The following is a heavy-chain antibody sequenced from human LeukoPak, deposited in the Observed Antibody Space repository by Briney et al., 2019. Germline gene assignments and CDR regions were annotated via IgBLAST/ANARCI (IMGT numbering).Heavy chain of an antibody. Sequence: GASVKVSCKASGYTFTGYYMHWVRQAPGQGLEWMGWINPNSGGTNYAQKFQGRVTMTRDTSISTAYMELSRLRSDDTAVYYCARVSGRYGDYVRYFQHWGQGTLVTVSS. CDR3: ARVSGRYGDYVRYFQH. CDR1: GYTFTGYY. CDR2: INPNSGGT. D-gene: IGHD4-17*01. V-gene: IGHV1-2*02. J-gene: IGHJ1*01.